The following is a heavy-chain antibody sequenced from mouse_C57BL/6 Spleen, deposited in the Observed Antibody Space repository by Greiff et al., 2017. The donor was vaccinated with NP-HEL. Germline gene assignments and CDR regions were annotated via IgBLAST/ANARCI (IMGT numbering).Heavy chain of an antibody. CDR1: GYTFTSYW. Sequence: QVQLQQPGAELVKPGASVKMSCKASGYTFTSYWITWVKQRPGQGLEWIGDIYPGSGSTNYNEKFKSKATLTVDTSSSTAYMQLSSLTSEDSAVYYCARYPYYYGSSIYFDYWGQGTTLTVSS. CDR2: IYPGSGST. D-gene: IGHD1-1*01. CDR3: ARYPYYYGSSIYFDY. J-gene: IGHJ2*01. V-gene: IGHV1-55*01.